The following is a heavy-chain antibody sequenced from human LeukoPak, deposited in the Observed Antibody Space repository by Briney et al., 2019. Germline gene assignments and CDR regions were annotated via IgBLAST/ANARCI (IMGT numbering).Heavy chain of an antibody. V-gene: IGHV3-15*01. CDR3: AAVGEWLSNAFNT. D-gene: IGHD3-3*01. Sequence: GGSLRLSCAASGFTFSIAWMSWVRQAPGKGLEWVGRIKSRGDGETRDYAAPVKDRFIVSRDDSKNTLYLQMDSLRTEDTAIYYCAAVGEWLSNAFNTWGQGTLVTVSA. CDR2: IKSRGDGETR. J-gene: IGHJ3*02. CDR1: GFTFSIAW.